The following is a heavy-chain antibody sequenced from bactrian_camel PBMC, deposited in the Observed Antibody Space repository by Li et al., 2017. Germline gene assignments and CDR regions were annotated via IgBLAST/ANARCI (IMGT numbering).Heavy chain of an antibody. V-gene: IGHV3S53*01. CDR2: IDTDGSA. D-gene: IGHD1*01. J-gene: IGHJ6*01. CDR3: AADPNRRLGGFCHIGTPRLFGF. Sequence: HVQLVESGGGPVQAGGSLRLSCAAPAYIFSIYCMGWFRQAPGKEREGVAAIDTDGSANYADSVKGRFTVFKDDAGKTLYLQMNSLRLEDTAMYYCAADPNRRLGGFCHIGTPRLFGFWGQGTQVTVS. CDR1: AYIFSIYC.